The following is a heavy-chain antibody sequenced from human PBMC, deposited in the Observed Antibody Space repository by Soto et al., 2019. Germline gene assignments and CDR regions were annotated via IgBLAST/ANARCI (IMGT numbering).Heavy chain of an antibody. CDR1: GLTFSNFG. CDR2: ISHDGSEK. V-gene: IGHV3-30*18. Sequence: GGSLRRSCAASGLTFSNFGMNWVRQAPGKGLEWVAVISHDGSEKYYADSVKGRFTISRDNFKNTLFLQMDSLRAEDTAVYYCAKDQTMVEGDNYYYGMDVWGQGTTVTVSS. CDR3: AKDQTMVEGDNYYYGMDV. D-gene: IGHD3-10*01. J-gene: IGHJ6*02.